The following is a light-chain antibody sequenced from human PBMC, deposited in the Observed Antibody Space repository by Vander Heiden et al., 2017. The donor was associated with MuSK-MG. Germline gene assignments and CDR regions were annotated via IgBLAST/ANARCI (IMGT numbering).Light chain of an antibody. CDR3: QQRSNWTRT. CDR1: QSVSSY. V-gene: IGKV3-11*01. CDR2: DAS. Sequence: IVLPQSPATLSLSPGERATLSCRASQSVSSYLAWYQQKPGQAPRLLIYDASNRVTGIPARFSGSGSGTDFTLTISSLEPEDFAVYYCQQRSNWTRTLGGGTKVEIK. J-gene: IGKJ4*01.